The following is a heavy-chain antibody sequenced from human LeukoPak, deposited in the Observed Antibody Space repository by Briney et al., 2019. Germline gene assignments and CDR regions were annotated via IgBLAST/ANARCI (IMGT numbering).Heavy chain of an antibody. CDR3: TLVQVAGVFDY. J-gene: IGHJ4*02. V-gene: IGHV3-7*03. D-gene: IGHD6-19*01. Sequence: GGSLRLSCAASGFSFSSSWMSWVRQAPGEGLEWVANIKQDGSDKYYVDSVKGRFTISRDNARNSLYLQMNSLRAEDTAVYYCTLVQVAGVFDYWGQGTLVTVSS. CDR2: IKQDGSDK. CDR1: GFSFSSSW.